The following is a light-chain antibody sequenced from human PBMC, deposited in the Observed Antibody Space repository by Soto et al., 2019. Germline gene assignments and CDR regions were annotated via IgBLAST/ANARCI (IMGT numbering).Light chain of an antibody. Sequence: QSVLTQPPSVSETPGQKVTISCSGSGSNLGRNYVSWYQQLPGTAPKLLIYDNVYRFSGIPDRFSGSKSGTSATPGITGLQTGGEGDGYCGSWGNSLSSYVFGTGTKVTVL. CDR2: DNV. CDR3: GSWGNSLSSYV. V-gene: IGLV1-51*01. CDR1: GSNLGRNY. J-gene: IGLJ1*01.